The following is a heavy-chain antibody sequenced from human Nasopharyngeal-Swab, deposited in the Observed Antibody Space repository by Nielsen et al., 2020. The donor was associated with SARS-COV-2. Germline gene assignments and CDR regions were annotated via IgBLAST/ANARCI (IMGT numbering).Heavy chain of an antibody. CDR2: ISSSSSYI. J-gene: IGHJ5*02. CDR3: ARDLGVVTFGGVIVIPGKFDP. D-gene: IGHD3-16*02. V-gene: IGHV3-21*04. Sequence: GESLKISCAASGFTFSSYSMNWVRQAPGKGLEWVSSISSSSSYIYYADSVKGRFTISRDNAKNSLYLQMNSLRAEDTAVYYCARDLGVVTFGGVIVIPGKFDPWGQGTLVTVSS. CDR1: GFTFSSYS.